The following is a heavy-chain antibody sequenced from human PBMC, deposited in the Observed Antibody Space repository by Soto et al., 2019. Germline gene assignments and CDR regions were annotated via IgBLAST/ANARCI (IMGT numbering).Heavy chain of an antibody. Sequence: GGSLRLSCVASGFTFTSYGIHWVRQAPGQRPEWMGWINGDDGQTEYSQKLQGRVTITRDTSATTGYMELRSLTSEDTAVYYCARGRSVAQGLDYWGQGTLVTVSS. CDR1: GFTFTSYG. V-gene: IGHV1-3*01. J-gene: IGHJ4*02. CDR3: ARGRSVAQGLDY. CDR2: INGDDGQT.